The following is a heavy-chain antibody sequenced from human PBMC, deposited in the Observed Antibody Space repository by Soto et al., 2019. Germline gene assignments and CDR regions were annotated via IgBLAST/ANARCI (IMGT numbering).Heavy chain of an antibody. CDR3: ARQNPNYYDSSGYVGEDAFDI. CDR1: GGSISSHY. CDR2: IYYSGST. Sequence: PSETLSLTCSVSGGSISSHYWNWIRQPPGKGLEWIGFIYYSGSTKYNPSLKSRVTISVDTSKNQFSLKLSSVTAADTAVYYCARQNPNYYDSSGYVGEDAFDIWGQGTMVTVSS. D-gene: IGHD3-22*01. J-gene: IGHJ3*02. V-gene: IGHV4-59*08.